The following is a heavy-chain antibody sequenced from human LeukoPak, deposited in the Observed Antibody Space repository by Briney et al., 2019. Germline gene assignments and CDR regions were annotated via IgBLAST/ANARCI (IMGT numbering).Heavy chain of an antibody. CDR3: ANLGSYHFDD. CDR1: GFTFSVYD. Sequence: PGGSLRLSCAASGFTFSVYDMSWVRQAPGKGLEWVSGIGDSGGSTYYADSVKGRFTISRDNYKNTLYLQMNSLRAEDTAVYYCANLGSYHFDDWGQGTLVTVSS. D-gene: IGHD1-26*01. CDR2: IGDSGGST. V-gene: IGHV3-23*01. J-gene: IGHJ4*02.